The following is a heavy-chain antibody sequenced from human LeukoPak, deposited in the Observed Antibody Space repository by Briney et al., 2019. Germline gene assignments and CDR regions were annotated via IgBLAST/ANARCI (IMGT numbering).Heavy chain of an antibody. CDR2: IIPILGIA. D-gene: IGHD3-9*01. CDR3: ATAFTVTGYYGAFDY. Sequence: GASVKVSCKASGGTFSSYAISWVRQAPGQGLEWMGRIIPILGIANYAQKFQGRVTITADKSTSTAYMELSSLRSGDTAVYYCATAFTVTGYYGAFDYWGQGTLVTVSS. CDR1: GGTFSSYA. J-gene: IGHJ4*02. V-gene: IGHV1-69*04.